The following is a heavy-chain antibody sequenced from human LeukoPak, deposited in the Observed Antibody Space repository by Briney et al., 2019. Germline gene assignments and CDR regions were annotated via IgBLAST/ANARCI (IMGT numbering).Heavy chain of an antibody. J-gene: IGHJ3*02. CDR3: ARDGYYDSSGVDAFDI. CDR2: ISAYNGNT. V-gene: IGHV1-18*01. D-gene: IGHD3-22*01. Sequence: ASVKVPCKASGYTFTSYGISWVRQAPGQGLEWMGWISAYNGNTNYAQKLQGRVTMTTDTSTSTAYMELRSLRSDDTAVYYCARDGYYDSSGVDAFDIWGQGTMVTVSS. CDR1: GYTFTSYG.